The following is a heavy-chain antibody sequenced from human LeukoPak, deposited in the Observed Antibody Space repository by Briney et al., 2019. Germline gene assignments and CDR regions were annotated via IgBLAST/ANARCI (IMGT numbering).Heavy chain of an antibody. CDR2: ISGSGGRT. J-gene: IGHJ4*02. CDR3: AKGAEAVAVNIWGY. D-gene: IGHD6-19*01. CDR1: GVTFSRYG. Sequence: GGSLRLSCAASGVTFSRYGMGWGCEAPGEGRGGGSGISGSGGRTDYADSGKGGFTINRDNTKNTLYLQVNRRGAPDTAVYYCAKGAEAVAVNIWGYWGQGTLLTASS. V-gene: IGHV3-23*01.